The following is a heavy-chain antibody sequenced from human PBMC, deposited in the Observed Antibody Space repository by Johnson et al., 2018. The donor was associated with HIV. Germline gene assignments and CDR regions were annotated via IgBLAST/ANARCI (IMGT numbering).Heavy chain of an antibody. CDR3: ARGGGSYYRERGDVSDI. V-gene: IGHV3-74*02. Sequence: VHLVESGGGLVKPGGSLRLSCAASGFTFSSHWIHWVRQAPGKGLVWVSRINGDGSNTNYANSVRGQFTISRDNAKNTLYLQMNRLRAEDTAVYYCARGGGSYYRERGDVSDIWGQGTMVTVSS. D-gene: IGHD1-26*01. CDR1: GFTFSSHW. CDR2: INGDGSNT. J-gene: IGHJ3*02.